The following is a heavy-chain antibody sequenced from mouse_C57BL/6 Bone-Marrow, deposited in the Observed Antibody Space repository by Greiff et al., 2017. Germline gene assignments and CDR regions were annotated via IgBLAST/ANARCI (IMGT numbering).Heavy chain of an antibody. J-gene: IGHJ1*03. CDR2: IYPGSGST. CDR1: GYTFTSYW. V-gene: IGHV1-55*01. CDR3: ACYYYGSSSFDV. Sequence: VQLQQSGAELVKPGASVKMSCKASGYTFTSYWITWVKQRPGQGLEWIGDIYPGSGSTNYNEKFKGKATLTVDTSSSTAYMQLSSLTSEDSAVYYCACYYYGSSSFDVWGTGTTVTVSS. D-gene: IGHD1-1*01.